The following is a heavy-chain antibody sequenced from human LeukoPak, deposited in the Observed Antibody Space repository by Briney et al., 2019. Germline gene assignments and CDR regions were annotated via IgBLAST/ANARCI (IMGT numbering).Heavy chain of an antibody. CDR2: MNPNSGNT. V-gene: IGHV1-18*01. CDR1: GYTFTTYD. J-gene: IGHJ4*02. CDR3: ARDGGEWLRLGDY. Sequence: GASVKVSCKASGYTFTTYDINWVRQATGQGLEWMGWMNPNSGNTNYAQKLQGRVTMTTDTSTSTAYMELRSLRSDDTAVYYCARDGGEWLRLGDYWGQGTLVTVSS. D-gene: IGHD5-12*01.